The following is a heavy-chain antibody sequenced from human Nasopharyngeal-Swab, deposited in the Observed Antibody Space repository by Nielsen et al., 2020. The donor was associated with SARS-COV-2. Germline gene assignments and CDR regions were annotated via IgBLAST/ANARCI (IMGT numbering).Heavy chain of an antibody. Sequence: SETLSLTCTVSGGSISGYYWSWIRQPPGKGLEWIGEINHSGSTNYNPSLKSRVTISVDTSKNQFSLKPSSVTAADTAVYYCARGGSSSWYYYYYGMDVWGQGTTVTVSS. J-gene: IGHJ6*02. D-gene: IGHD6-13*01. CDR2: INHSGST. V-gene: IGHV4-34*01. CDR1: GGSISGYY. CDR3: ARGGSSSWYYYYYGMDV.